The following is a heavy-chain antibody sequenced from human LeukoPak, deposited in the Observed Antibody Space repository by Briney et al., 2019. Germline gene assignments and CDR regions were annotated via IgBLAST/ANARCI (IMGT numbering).Heavy chain of an antibody. CDR3: ARGGTSIAARPSVVPFDY. CDR2: IYYGGST. CDR1: GGSVSSGSYY. Sequence: SETLSLTCTVSGGSVSSGSYYWSWIRQPPGKGLEWIGYIYYGGSTNYNPSLKSRVTISVDTSKNQFSLKLSSVTAADTAVYCCARGGTSIAARPSVVPFDYWGQGTLVTVSS. J-gene: IGHJ4*02. V-gene: IGHV4-61*01. D-gene: IGHD6-6*01.